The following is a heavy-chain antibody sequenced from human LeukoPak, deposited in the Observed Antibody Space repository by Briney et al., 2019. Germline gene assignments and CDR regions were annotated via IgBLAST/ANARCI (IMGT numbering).Heavy chain of an antibody. CDR2: ISSSGSTI. J-gene: IGHJ5*02. V-gene: IGHV3-11*01. CDR3: AREIICSSTSCASNWFDP. Sequence: GGSLRLSCAASAFTFSDYYMSWIRQAPGKGLEWVSYISSSGSTIYYADSVKGRFTISRDNAKNSLYLQMNSLRAEDTAVYYCAREIICSSTSCASNWFDPWGQGTLVTVSS. D-gene: IGHD2-2*01. CDR1: AFTFSDYY.